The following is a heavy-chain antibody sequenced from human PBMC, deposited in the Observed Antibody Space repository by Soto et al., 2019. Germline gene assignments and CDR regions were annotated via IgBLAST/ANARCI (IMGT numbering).Heavy chain of an antibody. D-gene: IGHD1-1*01. CDR3: ARDLNWDNVLCFDS. CDR1: GYIFTSVG. J-gene: IGHJ4*02. V-gene: IGHV1-18*03. Sequence: QLVQSGDEVKKPGASVKVSCRASGYIFTSVGISWLRQVPGQGLEWMGWVSTYSEHTKSVQKFPDRVTLTADTSTSTVYMELRSVRSDDMAVYYCARDLNWDNVLCFDSWGPGPLVTV. CDR2: VSTYSEHT.